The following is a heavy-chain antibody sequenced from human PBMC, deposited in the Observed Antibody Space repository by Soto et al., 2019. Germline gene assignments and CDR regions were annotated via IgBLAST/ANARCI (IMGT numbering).Heavy chain of an antibody. V-gene: IGHV4-31*03. CDR1: GGSISSGGYY. Sequence: QVQLQESGPGLVKPSQTLSLTCTVSGGSISSGGYYWSWIRQHPGKGLESIGYIYYSGSTYYNPSLKSRVTIAVDTSKNQFSLKLSSVTAADTAVYYCARDKGDSTPPTPDYWGQGTLVTVSS. J-gene: IGHJ4*02. CDR3: ARDKGDSTPPTPDY. CDR2: IYYSGST. D-gene: IGHD2-21*02.